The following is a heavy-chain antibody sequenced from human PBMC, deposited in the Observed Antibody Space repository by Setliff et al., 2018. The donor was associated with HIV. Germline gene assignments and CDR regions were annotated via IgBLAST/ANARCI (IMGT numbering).Heavy chain of an antibody. V-gene: IGHV3-7*03. CDR3: ARGPPGEPRLFQH. J-gene: IGHJ1*01. CDR2: TKYDGSES. Sequence: PSETLSLTCAVSGYSISSGYYWGWVRQVPGKGLEWVSNTKYDGSESYYVDSVKGRFTISRDNARTSLFLEMRSLRDEDTAVYLCARGPPGEPRLFQHWGQGTLVTVSS. CDR1: GYSISSGYY. D-gene: IGHD3-10*01.